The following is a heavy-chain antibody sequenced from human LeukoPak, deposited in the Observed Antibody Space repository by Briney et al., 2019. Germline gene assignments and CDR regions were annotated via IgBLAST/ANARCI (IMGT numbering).Heavy chain of an antibody. CDR3: AREQSEYGANPNYYYYYGMDV. D-gene: IGHD4-23*01. V-gene: IGHV1-69*13. CDR2: IIPIFGTA. J-gene: IGHJ6*02. CDR1: GGTFSSYA. Sequence: SVKVSCKASGGTFSSYAISWVRQAPGQGLEWMGGIIPIFGTANYAQKFQGRVTITADESTSTAYMELSSLRSEDTAVYYCAREQSEYGANPNYYYYYGMDVWGQGTTVTVSS.